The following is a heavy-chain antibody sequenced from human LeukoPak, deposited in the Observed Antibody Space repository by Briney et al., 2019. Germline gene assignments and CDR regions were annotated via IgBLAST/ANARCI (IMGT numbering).Heavy chain of an antibody. J-gene: IGHJ4*02. V-gene: IGHV3-21*01. CDR3: ARAVAVAAPCGDYFDY. D-gene: IGHD6-19*01. Sequence: PGGSLRLSCAASGFTFSSYSMNWVRQAPGQGLEWVSSISSSSSYIYSADSVKGQFTISRDNAKNSLYLQMNSLRAEDTAVYYCARAVAVAAPCGDYFDYWGQGTLVTVSS. CDR1: GFTFSSYS. CDR2: ISSSSSYI.